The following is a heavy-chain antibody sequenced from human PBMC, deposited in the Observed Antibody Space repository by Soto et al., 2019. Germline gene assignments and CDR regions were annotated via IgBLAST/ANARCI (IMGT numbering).Heavy chain of an antibody. CDR1: GGTFSSYA. CDR2: IIPIFGTA. D-gene: IGHD2-2*01. J-gene: IGHJ3*02. V-gene: IGHV1-69*01. Sequence: QVQLVQSGAEVKKPGSSVKVSCKASGGTFSSYAISWVRQAPGQGLEWMGGIIPIFGTANYAQKFLGRVTITADESTSTAYMELSSLRSEDTAVYYCALVYCSSTSCYSPAAFDIWGQGTMVTVSS. CDR3: ALVYCSSTSCYSPAAFDI.